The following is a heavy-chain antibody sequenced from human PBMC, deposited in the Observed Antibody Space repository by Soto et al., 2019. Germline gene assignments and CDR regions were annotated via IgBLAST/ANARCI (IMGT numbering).Heavy chain of an antibody. V-gene: IGHV3-33*01. CDR1: GFTFSSYG. CDR2: IWYDGSNK. Sequence: GGSLRLSCAASGFTFSSYGMHWVRQAPGKGLEWVAVIWYDGSNKYYADSVKGRFTISRDNSKNTLYLQMNSLRAEDTAVYYCARDDGYYYYGMDVWGQGATVTVSS. J-gene: IGHJ6*02. CDR3: ARDDGYYYYGMDV.